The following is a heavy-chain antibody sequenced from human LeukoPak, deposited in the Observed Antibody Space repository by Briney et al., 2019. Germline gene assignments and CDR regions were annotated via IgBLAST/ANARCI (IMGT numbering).Heavy chain of an antibody. J-gene: IGHJ4*02. CDR1: GFTFSSYG. V-gene: IGHV3-30*02. D-gene: IGHD4-11*01. CDR2: IWYGGSNK. Sequence: GGSLRLSCAASGFTFSSYGMHWVRQAPGKGPEWVAVIWYGGSNKYYADSVKGRYTISRDNSKNTLCLQMNSLRAEDTAVYYCAKDAPDHSPYSNYESLDYWGQGTLVTVSS. CDR3: AKDAPDHSPYSNYESLDY.